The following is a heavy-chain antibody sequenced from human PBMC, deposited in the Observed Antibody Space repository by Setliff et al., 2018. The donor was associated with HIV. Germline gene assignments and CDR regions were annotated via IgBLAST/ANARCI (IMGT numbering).Heavy chain of an antibody. CDR2: VSPYNGDT. V-gene: IGHV1-18*01. CDR1: DYIFLSYG. J-gene: IGHJ6*03. D-gene: IGHD2-2*02. Sequence: ASVKVSCKTADYIFLSYGISWVRQAPGQGLEWMGWVSPYNGDTKYAQKFQGRVSMTSDTSPGTVYLEVRSLTSDDTAVYFCARSEGRYCSRTSCNTLNFGYYYLDVWGRGTTVTVSS. CDR3: ARSEGRYCSRTSCNTLNFGYYYLDV.